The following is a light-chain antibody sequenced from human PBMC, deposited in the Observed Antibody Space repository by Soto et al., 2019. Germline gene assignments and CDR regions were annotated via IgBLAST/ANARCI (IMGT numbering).Light chain of an antibody. CDR1: QSISRW. CDR2: DAS. Sequence: DIQMTQSPSTLSASVGDRVIITCRAGQSISRWLAWYQQKPGKAPKLLIYDASSLESGVPSRFSGSGSGTDFTLIISRLEPEDFAVYYCQQYGRTPITFGQGTRLE. J-gene: IGKJ5*01. V-gene: IGKV1-5*01. CDR3: QQYGRTPIT.